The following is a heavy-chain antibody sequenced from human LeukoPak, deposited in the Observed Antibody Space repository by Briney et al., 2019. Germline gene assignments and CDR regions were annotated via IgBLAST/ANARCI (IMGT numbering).Heavy chain of an antibody. Sequence: AAVTVSFKASGYTFTSYGISWVRQAPGQGLEWLGWISAYNGNADYAQKLQGRVTMTTDTSTSTAYMELRSLTSDDTAVYYCARVHAYCTTTSCLDYLGQGALVTVSS. J-gene: IGHJ4*02. CDR2: ISAYNGNA. V-gene: IGHV1-18*01. D-gene: IGHD2-2*01. CDR1: GYTFTSYG. CDR3: ARVHAYCTTTSCLDY.